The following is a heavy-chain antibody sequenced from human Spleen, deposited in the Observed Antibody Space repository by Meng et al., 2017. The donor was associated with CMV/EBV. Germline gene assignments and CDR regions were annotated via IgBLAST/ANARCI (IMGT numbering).Heavy chain of an antibody. J-gene: IGHJ3*02. D-gene: IGHD4-11*01. CDR2: IYSGGST. CDR1: GFTVSSNY. V-gene: IGHV3-53*01. CDR3: ARMTTVTRDAFDI. Sequence: GGSLRLSCAASGFTVSSNYMSWVRQAPGKGLEWVSVIYSGGSTYYADSVKGRFTISRDNSKNTLYLQMNSLRAEDTAVYYCARMTTVTRDAFDIWGQGTMVTVSS.